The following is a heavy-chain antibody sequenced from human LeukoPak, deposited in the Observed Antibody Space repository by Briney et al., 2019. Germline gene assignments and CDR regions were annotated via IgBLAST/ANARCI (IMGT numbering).Heavy chain of an antibody. Sequence: SETLSLTCTVSGGSISGSSYYWGWIRQPPGKGLEWIGSIYYSGSTYYNPSLKSRVTISVDTSKNQFSLKLSSVTAADTAVYYCARESTYYYDSSGYSWGQGTLVTVSS. D-gene: IGHD3-22*01. J-gene: IGHJ4*02. CDR3: ARESTYYYDSSGYS. V-gene: IGHV4-39*07. CDR1: GGSISGSSYY. CDR2: IYYSGST.